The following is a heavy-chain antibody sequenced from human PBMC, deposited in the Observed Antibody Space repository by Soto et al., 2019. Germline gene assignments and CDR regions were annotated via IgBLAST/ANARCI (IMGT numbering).Heavy chain of an antibody. CDR2: IWYDGSNK. J-gene: IGHJ4*02. CDR3: SRDASKGTYYDILTGYYEXPXY. V-gene: IGHV3-33*01. Sequence: QVQLVESGGGVVQPGRSLRLSCAASGFTFSSYGMHWVRQAPGKGLEWVAVIWYDGSNKYYADSVKGRFTISRDNSKNTLYLQMNSLRAEDTAVYYCSRDASKGTYYDILTGYYEXPXYXGQGTLX. CDR1: GFTFSSYG. D-gene: IGHD3-9*01.